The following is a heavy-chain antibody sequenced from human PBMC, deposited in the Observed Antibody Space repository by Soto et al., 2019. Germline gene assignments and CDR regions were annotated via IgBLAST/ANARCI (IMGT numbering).Heavy chain of an antibody. Sequence: GGSLRLSCAASGFTLSTYTLNWVRQAPGKGLEWISYISSISTTIYYADSVKGRFTISRDNAKNSLYLQMNSLRDEDTAVYYCARGGYSYFYGMDVWGPGTTVTVSS. CDR1: GFTLSTYT. CDR2: ISSISTTI. D-gene: IGHD5-12*01. J-gene: IGHJ6*02. CDR3: ARGGYSYFYGMDV. V-gene: IGHV3-48*02.